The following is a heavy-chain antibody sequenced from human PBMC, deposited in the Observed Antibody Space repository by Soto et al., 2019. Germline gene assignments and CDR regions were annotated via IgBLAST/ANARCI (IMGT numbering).Heavy chain of an antibody. CDR2: IYWDDDR. J-gene: IGHJ4*02. CDR3: AHRVDDRGNWNTWYFDY. Sequence: QITLKESGHTLVKPTQTLTLTCSFSGFSLSTTGVAVGWIRQSPGTSLGCLVLIYWDDDRRYSPSLNSRLTITRDNSKHQVVLTRSAMDPVDTAAYYCAHRVDDRGNWNTWYFDYWGQETLVTFSS. D-gene: IGHD1-20*01. CDR1: GFSLSTTGVA. V-gene: IGHV2-5*02.